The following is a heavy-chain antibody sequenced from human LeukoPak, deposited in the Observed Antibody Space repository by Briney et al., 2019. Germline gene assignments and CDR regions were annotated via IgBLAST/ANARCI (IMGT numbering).Heavy chain of an antibody. J-gene: IGHJ4*02. D-gene: IGHD1-26*01. Sequence: SETLSLTCTVSGGSISSYYLSWIRQPPGKGLEWIGYIYYSGSTNYNPFLKSRVTISVDTSKNQFSLMLSSVTAADTAVYYCARDGGGSYHFDYWGQGTLVTVSS. CDR2: IYYSGST. CDR1: GGSISSYY. CDR3: ARDGGGSYHFDY. V-gene: IGHV4-59*01.